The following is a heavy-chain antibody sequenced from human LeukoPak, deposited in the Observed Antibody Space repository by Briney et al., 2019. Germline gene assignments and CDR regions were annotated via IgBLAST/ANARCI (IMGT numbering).Heavy chain of an antibody. D-gene: IGHD3-3*01. CDR3: ARSAKTYYDFWSGYNNYYFDY. CDR2: INSDGSST. Sequence: GGSLRLSCAASGFTFSSYWMHWVRQAPGKGLVWVSRINSDGSSTSYADSVKGRFTISRDNAKNTLYLQMNSLRAEDTAVYYCARSAKTYYDFWSGYNNYYFDYWGQGTLVTVSS. CDR1: GFTFSSYW. J-gene: IGHJ4*02. V-gene: IGHV3-74*01.